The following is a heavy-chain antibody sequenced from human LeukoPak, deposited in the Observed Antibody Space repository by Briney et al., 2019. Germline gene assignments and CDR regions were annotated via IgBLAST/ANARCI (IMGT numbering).Heavy chain of an antibody. V-gene: IGHV1-18*01. CDR2: ISAYNGNT. Sequence: GASVKVSCKASGYTFNSYNINWVRQAPAQGLEWVGWISAYNGNTKYADNFQGRVTMTTDTSTSTGYMELRSLRSDDTARYYCARSLYCSDGSCRGDVWGQGTTVTVSS. J-gene: IGHJ6*02. D-gene: IGHD2-15*01. CDR1: GYTFNSYN. CDR3: ARSLYCSDGSCRGDV.